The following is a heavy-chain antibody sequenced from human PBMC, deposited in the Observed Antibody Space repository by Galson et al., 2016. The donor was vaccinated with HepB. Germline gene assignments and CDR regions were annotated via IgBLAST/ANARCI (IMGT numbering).Heavy chain of an antibody. CDR2: ISSSSYI. D-gene: IGHD1-26*01. V-gene: IGHV3-21*01. CDR3: AAWLLSGSYFLGAFDI. CDR1: GFTFSSYS. Sequence: SLRLSCAASGFTFSSYSMNWVRQASGKGLEWVSSISSSSYIYYADSVKGRFTISRDKAKNSLYLQMNSLRAEDTAVYYCAAWLLSGSYFLGAFDIWGQGTMVTVSS. J-gene: IGHJ3*02.